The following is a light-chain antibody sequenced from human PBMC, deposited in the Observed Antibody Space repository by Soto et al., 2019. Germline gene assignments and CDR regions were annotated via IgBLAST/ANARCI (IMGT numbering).Light chain of an antibody. Sequence: EIVLTQSPATLSVSPGERGTLSCRASQSVSDNLAWYQQKPGQAPRLLIYGASIRATDIPARFSGSGSGTEFSLTISSLQSEDFAVYYCQQYNDWPLTFGGGTKVDIK. J-gene: IGKJ4*01. CDR2: GAS. CDR1: QSVSDN. CDR3: QQYNDWPLT. V-gene: IGKV3D-15*01.